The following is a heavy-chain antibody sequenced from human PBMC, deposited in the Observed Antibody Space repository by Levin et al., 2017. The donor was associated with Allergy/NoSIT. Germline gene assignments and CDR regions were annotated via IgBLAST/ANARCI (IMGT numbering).Heavy chain of an antibody. D-gene: IGHD5-12*01. Sequence: SQTLSLTCAVYGGSFSGYYWSWIRQPPGKGLEWIGEINHSGSTNYNPSLKSRVTISVDTSKNQFSLKLSSVTAADTAVYYCARGSRWLRVPGGFGFDYWGQGTLVTVSS. CDR3: ARGSRWLRVPGGFGFDY. J-gene: IGHJ4*02. CDR1: GGSFSGYY. CDR2: INHSGST. V-gene: IGHV4-34*01.